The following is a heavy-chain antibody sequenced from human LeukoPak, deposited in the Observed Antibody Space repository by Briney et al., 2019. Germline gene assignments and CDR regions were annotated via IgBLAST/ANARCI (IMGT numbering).Heavy chain of an antibody. V-gene: IGHV3-64D*06. CDR2: ISSNGDNT. Sequence: GGSLRVSCPVSGFTFSTDVMHCVRQAPGKGLEYVSAISSNGDNTYYADSVKGRFTISRDNSKNTLYLQMSSLRADDTAMYYCVSGTGFWGQGTLVTVSS. CDR1: GFTFSTDV. J-gene: IGHJ4*02. CDR3: VSGTGF.